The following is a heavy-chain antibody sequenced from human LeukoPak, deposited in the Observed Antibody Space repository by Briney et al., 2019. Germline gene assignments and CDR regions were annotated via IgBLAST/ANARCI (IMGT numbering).Heavy chain of an antibody. CDR3: ARQGGGFWYFDL. J-gene: IGHJ2*01. CDR1: GGSISSYY. V-gene: IGHV4-59*08. Sequence: SETLSLTYTVSGGSISSYYWSWIRQPPGKGLEWIGYIYYSGSTNYNPSLKSRVTISVDTSKNQFSLKLSSVTAADTAVYYCARQGGGFWYFDLWGRGTPVTVSS. CDR2: IYYSGST. D-gene: IGHD6-25*01.